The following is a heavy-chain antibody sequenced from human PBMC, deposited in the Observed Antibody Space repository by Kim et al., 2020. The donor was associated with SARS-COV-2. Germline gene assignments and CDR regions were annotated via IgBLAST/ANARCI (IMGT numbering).Heavy chain of an antibody. CDR1: GGTFSSYA. J-gene: IGHJ6*02. CDR3: AREDKPIDGSGSYYILGGMDV. D-gene: IGHD3-10*01. CDR2: IIPIFGTA. V-gene: IGHV1-69*13. Sequence: SVKVSCKASGGTFSSYAISWVRQAPGQGLEWMGGIIPIFGTANYAQKFQGRVTITADESTSTAYMELSSLRSEDTAVYYCAREDKPIDGSGSYYILGGMDVWGQGTTVTVSS.